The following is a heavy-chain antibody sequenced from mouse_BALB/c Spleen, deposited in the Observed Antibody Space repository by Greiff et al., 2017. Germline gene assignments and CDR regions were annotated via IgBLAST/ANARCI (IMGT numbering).Heavy chain of an antibody. J-gene: IGHJ4*01. CDR1: GFTFSSFG. CDR3: ARGGGDYVGNAMDY. V-gene: IGHV5-17*02. Sequence: EVQGVESGGGLVQPGGSRKLSCAASGFTFSSFGMHWVRQAPEKGLEWVAYISSGSSTIYYADTVKGRFTISRDNPKNTLFLQMTSLRSEDTAMYYCARGGGDYVGNAMDYWGQGTSVTVSS. D-gene: IGHD2-13*01. CDR2: ISSGSSTI.